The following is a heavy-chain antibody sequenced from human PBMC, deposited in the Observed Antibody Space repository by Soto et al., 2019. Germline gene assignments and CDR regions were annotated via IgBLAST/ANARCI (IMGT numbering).Heavy chain of an antibody. CDR1: GGSLSSGSFS. D-gene: IGHD4-17*01. J-gene: IGHJ4*02. V-gene: IGHV4-30-2*01. Sequence: QLRLQESGSGLVKPSQTLSLTCTVSGGSLSSGSFSWGWSRQPPGKGLEWIGYINYSGNTYYNPYPRRQVTSSGDVTTNLFVKNLGAVTVADTTRYYVLRGGVSTDYVAKYYFDYCGRGTLVTVSS. CDR3: LRGGVSTDYVAKYYFDY. CDR2: INYSGNT.